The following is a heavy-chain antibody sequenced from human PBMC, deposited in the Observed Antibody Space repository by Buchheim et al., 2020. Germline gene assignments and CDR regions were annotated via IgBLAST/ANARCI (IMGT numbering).Heavy chain of an antibody. Sequence: QVQLVQSGAEVKKPGASMKVSCKASGYTFTGYYAHWVRQAPGQGLEWMGWINPNSGGTNYAQKFQGRVTMTRDTSLRTAYMEMTRLRSDDTAVYYCATANPSIASGGPYYFDYWGQGTL. CDR1: GYTFTGYY. D-gene: IGHD6-13*01. CDR2: INPNSGGT. J-gene: IGHJ4*02. V-gene: IGHV1-2*02. CDR3: ATANPSIASGGPYYFDY.